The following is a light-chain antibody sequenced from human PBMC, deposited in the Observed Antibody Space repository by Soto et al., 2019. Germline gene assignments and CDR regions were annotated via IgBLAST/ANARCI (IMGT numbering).Light chain of an antibody. CDR2: DAS. J-gene: IGKJ1*01. Sequence: DIQMTQSPSSLSASIGDRVTVTCRASEAIGTYLNWYHQKPGKAPTFLIFDASTLQSGVPSRFSGSGSGTEFTLTITSLQPDDIATYYCQQYKNFWTFGQGTKVDIK. CDR3: QQYKNFWT. V-gene: IGKV1-5*01. CDR1: EAIGTY.